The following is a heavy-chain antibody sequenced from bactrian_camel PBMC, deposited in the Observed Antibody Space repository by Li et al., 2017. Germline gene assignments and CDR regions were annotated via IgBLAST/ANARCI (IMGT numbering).Heavy chain of an antibody. V-gene: IGHV3S53*01. CDR3: AAVAEGRTVEGGVSLWTLFESGY. CDR1: RLTYSDNC. Sequence: HVQLVESGGGSVQAGGSLRLSCTASRLTYSDNCLGWFRRAAGKEREGVAYTATGGTTTCADSVKGRFTISQDTAMNSVFLEMNNLKPADTAMYYCAAVAEGRTVEGGVSLWTLFESGYWGQGTQVTVS. D-gene: IGHD3*01. CDR2: TATGGTT. J-gene: IGHJ4*01.